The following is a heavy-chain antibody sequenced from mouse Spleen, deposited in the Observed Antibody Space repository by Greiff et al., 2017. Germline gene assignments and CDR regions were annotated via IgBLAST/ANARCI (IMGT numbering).Heavy chain of an antibody. Sequence: EVKLMESGGGLVKPGGSLKLSCAASGFTFSDYYMYWVRQTPEKRLEWVATISDGGSYTYYPDSVKGRFTISRDNAKNNLYLQMSSLKSEDTAMYYCAREGYPYWGQGTTLTVSS. CDR3: AREGYPY. D-gene: IGHD2-2*01. CDR1: GFTFSDYY. V-gene: IGHV5-4*02. CDR2: ISDGGSYT. J-gene: IGHJ2*01.